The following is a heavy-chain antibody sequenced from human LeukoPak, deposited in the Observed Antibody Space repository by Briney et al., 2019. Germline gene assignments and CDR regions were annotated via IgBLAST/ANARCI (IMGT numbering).Heavy chain of an antibody. Sequence: PSETLSLTCTVSGGSISSSSYYWGWIRQPPGKGLEWIGSIYYSGSTYYNPSLKSRVTISVDTSKNQFSLKLSSVTAADTAVYYCARVATMSYDAFDIWGQGTMVTVSS. V-gene: IGHV4-39*07. CDR3: ARVATMSYDAFDI. CDR2: IYYSGST. CDR1: GGSISSSSYY. D-gene: IGHD3-10*02. J-gene: IGHJ3*02.